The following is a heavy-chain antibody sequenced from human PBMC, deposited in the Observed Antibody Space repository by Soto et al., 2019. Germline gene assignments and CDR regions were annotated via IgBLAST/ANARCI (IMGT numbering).Heavy chain of an antibody. CDR3: ARDLSDY. Sequence: QVQLVESGGGVVQPGTSLRLSCEASGFTFKNYGRHWVRQAPGKGLEWVAIVYYDGSNQYYADSVKGRFTISRDNSKNTLYLQMNSLRVDDTAMYYCARDLSDYWGQGTLVTVSS. V-gene: IGHV3-33*01. CDR1: GFTFKNYG. J-gene: IGHJ4*02. CDR2: VYYDGSNQ.